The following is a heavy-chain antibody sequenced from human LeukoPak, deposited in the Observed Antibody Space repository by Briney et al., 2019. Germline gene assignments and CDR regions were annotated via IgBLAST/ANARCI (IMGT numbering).Heavy chain of an antibody. Sequence: GGSLRLSCAASGFTFSSSAMSWVRQVPGKGLEWVSGISASGGSTSYADSVRGRFTISRDNSKNTLYLQMNSLRAEDTAVYYCAKGLSGYYYYFDYWGQGTLVTVSS. D-gene: IGHD3-22*01. CDR1: GFTFSSSA. CDR3: AKGLSGYYYYFDY. V-gene: IGHV3-23*01. CDR2: ISASGGST. J-gene: IGHJ4*02.